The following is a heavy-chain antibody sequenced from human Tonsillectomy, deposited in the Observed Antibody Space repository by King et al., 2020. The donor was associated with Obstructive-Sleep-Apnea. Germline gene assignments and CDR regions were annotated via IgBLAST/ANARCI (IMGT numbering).Heavy chain of an antibody. V-gene: IGHV3-23*04. CDR1: GFTFSSYA. CDR2: ISGSGGST. J-gene: IGHJ4*02. Sequence: VQLVESGGGLVQPGGSLRLSCAASGFTFSSYAMSWVRQAPGKGLEWVSGISGSGGSTYYADSVKGRFTISRDNSKNPLYLQMNSLRAEDTALYYCAKAPAVAGTGYFDYWGQGTLVTVSS. CDR3: AKAPAVAGTGYFDY. D-gene: IGHD6-19*01.